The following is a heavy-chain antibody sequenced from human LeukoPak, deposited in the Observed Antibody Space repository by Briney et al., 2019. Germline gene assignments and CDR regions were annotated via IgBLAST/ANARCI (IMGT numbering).Heavy chain of an antibody. CDR1: GYTFTGYY. J-gene: IGHJ4*02. D-gene: IGHD3-16*02. CDR2: INPNSGGT. CDR3: ARGGVGDYVSGSYRYTFDY. Sequence: ASVKVSCKASGYTFTGYYMHWVRQAPGQGLEWMGWINPNSGGTNYAQKFQGWVTMTRDTSISTAYMELSRLRSDDTAVYYCARGGVGDYVSGSYRYTFDYWGQGTLVTVSS. V-gene: IGHV1-2*04.